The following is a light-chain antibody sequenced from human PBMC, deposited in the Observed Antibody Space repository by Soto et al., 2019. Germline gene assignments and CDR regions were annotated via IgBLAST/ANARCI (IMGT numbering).Light chain of an antibody. Sequence: DLQLTQSPSFLSASVGDRVTITCRASQGISSFLAWYQRKPGKAPKLLIYGASTLQSGVPSRFSGSGSGTEFTLTITSLQPEDFATYYCQQLNSYPLTFGGGTKVEIK. CDR1: QGISSF. V-gene: IGKV1-9*01. CDR2: GAS. J-gene: IGKJ4*01. CDR3: QQLNSYPLT.